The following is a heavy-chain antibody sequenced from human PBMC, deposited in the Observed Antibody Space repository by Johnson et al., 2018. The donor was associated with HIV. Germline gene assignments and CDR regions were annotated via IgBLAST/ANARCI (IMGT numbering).Heavy chain of an antibody. D-gene: IGHD3-9*01. CDR3: ARQKRYWRNAFDI. Sequence: VQLVESGGGLVQPGGSLRLSCAASGFIFSSYWMTWVRQAPGKGLEWLANIRDDGSDKYYAGSVQGRFTISRDNAKNSLYLQMNSLRAEDTAVYYCARQKRYWRNAFDIWGQGTIVTVSS. CDR1: GFIFSSYW. CDR2: IRDDGSDK. V-gene: IGHV3-7*04. J-gene: IGHJ3*02.